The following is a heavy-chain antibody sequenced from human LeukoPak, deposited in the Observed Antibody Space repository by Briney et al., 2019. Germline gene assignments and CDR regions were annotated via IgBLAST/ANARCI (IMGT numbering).Heavy chain of an antibody. CDR2: INPNSGGT. D-gene: IGHD3-22*01. V-gene: IGHV1-2*02. CDR3: ARGDYYDSSEPDY. CDR1: GYTFTGYY. Sequence: ASVKVSCKASGYTFTGYYMHWVRQAPGQGLEWMGWINPNSGGTNYAQKFQGRVTMTRDTSISTAYMELSRLRSDDTAVYYCARGDYYDSSEPDYWGQGTLVTVSS. J-gene: IGHJ4*02.